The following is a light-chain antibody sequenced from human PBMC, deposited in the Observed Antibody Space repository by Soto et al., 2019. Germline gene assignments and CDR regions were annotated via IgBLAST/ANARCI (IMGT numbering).Light chain of an antibody. CDR2: DAS. Sequence: EIVLTQSPATLSLSPGERATLSCRASQSVGSYLAWYRQKPGQAPRLLIYDASKRVTGVPARFSGSGSGTDFTLTISSLETEDFAVYYCQQRSNPLTFGGGTKVEIK. CDR3: QQRSNPLT. J-gene: IGKJ4*01. CDR1: QSVGSY. V-gene: IGKV3-11*01.